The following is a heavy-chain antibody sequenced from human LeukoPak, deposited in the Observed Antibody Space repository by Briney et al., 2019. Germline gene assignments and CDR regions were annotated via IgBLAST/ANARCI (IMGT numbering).Heavy chain of an antibody. D-gene: IGHD1-26*01. Sequence: PGGSLRLSCAASGFTFSSYAMHWVRQAPGKGLEYVSAISSNGGSTYYANSVKGRFTISRDNSKNTLYLQMGSLRAEDMAVYYCARDGSYGIIDYWGQGTLVTVSS. CDR3: ARDGSYGIIDY. V-gene: IGHV3-64*01. CDR2: ISSNGGST. J-gene: IGHJ4*02. CDR1: GFTFSSYA.